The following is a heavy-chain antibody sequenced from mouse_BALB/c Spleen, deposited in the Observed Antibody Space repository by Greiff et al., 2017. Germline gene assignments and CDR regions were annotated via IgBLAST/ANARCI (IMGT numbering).Heavy chain of an antibody. CDR2: IYPGDGDT. J-gene: IGHJ3*01. V-gene: IGHV1-87*01. CDR1: GYTFTSYW. CDR3: SNHYDAWFAY. Sequence: VQLQLSVAELARPGASVKLSCKASGYTFTSYWMQWVKQRPGQGLEWIGAIYPGDGDTWYTQKFKGKATLTADKSSSTAYMQLSSLASEDSAGYYCSNHYDAWFAYWGQGTLVTVSA. D-gene: IGHD1-2*01.